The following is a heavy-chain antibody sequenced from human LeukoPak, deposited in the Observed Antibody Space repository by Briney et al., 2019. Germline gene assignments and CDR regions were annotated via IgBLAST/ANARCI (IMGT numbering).Heavy chain of an antibody. CDR1: GGSISSGGYY. Sequence: SETLSLTCTVSGGSISSGGYYWSWSRQHPGKGLEWIGYLYYTGTTYYNPSLKSRIIISVDTSKSQFSLRLSSVSAADTAIYYCARDLGVRGMDVWGQGTTVTVSS. V-gene: IGHV4-31*03. CDR2: LYYTGTT. D-gene: IGHD2-21*01. CDR3: ARDLGVRGMDV. J-gene: IGHJ6*02.